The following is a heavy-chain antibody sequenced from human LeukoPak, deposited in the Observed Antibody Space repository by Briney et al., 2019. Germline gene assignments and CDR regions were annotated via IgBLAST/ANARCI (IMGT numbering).Heavy chain of an antibody. V-gene: IGHV1-24*01. CDR1: GYTLIELS. CDR3: ARAASVLWFGEHLFVYQLFDY. J-gene: IGHJ4*02. Sequence: GASVKVSCKVSGYTLIELSMHWVRQAPGKGLEWMGGFDPEDGETIYAQKFQGRVTMTEDTSTDTVYMELSSLRSEDTAVYYCARAASVLWFGEHLFVYQLFDYWGQGTLVTVSS. CDR2: FDPEDGET. D-gene: IGHD3-10*01.